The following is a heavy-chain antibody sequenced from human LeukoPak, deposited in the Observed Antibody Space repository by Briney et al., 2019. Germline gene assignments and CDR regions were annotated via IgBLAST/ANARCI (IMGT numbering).Heavy chain of an antibody. D-gene: IGHD2-2*01. CDR1: GYTFTSYG. J-gene: IGHJ4*02. CDR2: IIPIFGTA. Sequence: SVKVSCKASGYTFTSYGISWVRQAPGQGLEWMGGIIPIFGTANYAQKFQGRVTITADESTSTAYMELSSLRSEDTAVYYCARSIVVVPAAPAPFDYWGQGTLVTVSS. CDR3: ARSIVVVPAAPAPFDY. V-gene: IGHV1-69*13.